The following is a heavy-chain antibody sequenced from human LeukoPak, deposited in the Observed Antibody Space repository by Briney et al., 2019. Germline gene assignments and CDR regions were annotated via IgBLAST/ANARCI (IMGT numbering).Heavy chain of an antibody. CDR2: ISSSSSTI. Sequence: GGSLRLSCAASGFTFSSYNMNWVRQAPGKGLEWVSYISSSSSTIYYADSVKGRFTISRDNAKNSLYLQMNSLRAEDTAVYYCARARDGYSTSPSFDYWGQGTLVTVSS. CDR1: GFTFSSYN. V-gene: IGHV3-48*04. D-gene: IGHD5-24*01. CDR3: ARARDGYSTSPSFDY. J-gene: IGHJ4*02.